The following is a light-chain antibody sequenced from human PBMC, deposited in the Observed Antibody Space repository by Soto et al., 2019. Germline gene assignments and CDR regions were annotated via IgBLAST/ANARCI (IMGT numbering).Light chain of an antibody. V-gene: IGLV1-40*01. CDR3: QSYDSTLSAVV. Sequence: QSVLTQPPSVSGARGLRITLSCTGGGSNIGAGYDVHWYRHLPGSAPKLVIFENNSRPSGVPDRFSGSKSGTSASLAITGLQAEDEADYYCQSYDSTLSAVVFGGGTKFTVL. CDR1: GSNIGAGYD. CDR2: ENN. J-gene: IGLJ3*02.